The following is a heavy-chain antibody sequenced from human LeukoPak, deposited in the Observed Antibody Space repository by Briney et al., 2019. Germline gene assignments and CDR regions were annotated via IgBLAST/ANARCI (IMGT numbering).Heavy chain of an antibody. CDR2: ISGSGGST. CDR3: AREGDRDFWSGPSLDY. J-gene: IGHJ4*02. CDR1: GFTFSSYA. Sequence: GGSLRLSCAASGFTFSSYAMSWVRQAPGKGLEWVSAISGSGGSTYYADSVKGRFTISRDNSKNTLYLQLNRLRAEDTAVYYCAREGDRDFWSGPSLDYWGQGTLVTVSS. D-gene: IGHD3-3*01. V-gene: IGHV3-23*01.